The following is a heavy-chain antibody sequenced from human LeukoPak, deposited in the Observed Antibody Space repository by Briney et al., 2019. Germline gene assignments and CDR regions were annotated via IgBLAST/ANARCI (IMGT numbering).Heavy chain of an antibody. CDR3: ARGANYYDSSGYYKGGYLDY. J-gene: IGHJ4*02. V-gene: IGHV3-30-3*01. CDR1: GFTFSSYA. Sequence: GRSLRLSCAVSGFTFSSYAIHWVRQAPGKGLEWVAVISYDGSKKYYADSVKGRFTISRDNSKNTVYLQMNSLRAEDTAVYYCARGANYYDSSGYYKGGYLDYWGQGTLVAVSS. D-gene: IGHD3-22*01. CDR2: ISYDGSKK.